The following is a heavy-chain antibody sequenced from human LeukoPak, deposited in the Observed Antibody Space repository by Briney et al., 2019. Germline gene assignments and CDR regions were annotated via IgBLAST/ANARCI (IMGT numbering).Heavy chain of an antibody. CDR2: IKEDGSDK. Sequence: GGSLRLSCSASAFTFSVYWMTWVRQAPGKGLEWVATIKEDGSDKYYVDSVRGRFTISKDSSKNTLYLQMNSLRAEDTAVYYCAKGGDRYHPDWGQGTLVTVSS. V-gene: IGHV3-7*05. D-gene: IGHD2-2*01. CDR1: AFTFSVYW. CDR3: AKGGDRYHPD. J-gene: IGHJ4*02.